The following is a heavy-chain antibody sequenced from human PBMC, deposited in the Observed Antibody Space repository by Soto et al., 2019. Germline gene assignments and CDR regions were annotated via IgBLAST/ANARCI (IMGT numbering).Heavy chain of an antibody. V-gene: IGHV3-23*04. D-gene: IGHD3-22*01. CDR3: AKGGWHYDSSGYHIDY. Sequence: EVQLVESGGGLIQPGGSLRLSCAASGFTVSSNYMSWVRQAPGKGLEWVSAISGSGGSTYYADSVKGRFTISRDNSKNTLYLQMNSLRAEDTAVYYCAKGGWHYDSSGYHIDYWGQGTLVTVSS. CDR2: ISGSGGST. J-gene: IGHJ4*02. CDR1: GFTVSSNY.